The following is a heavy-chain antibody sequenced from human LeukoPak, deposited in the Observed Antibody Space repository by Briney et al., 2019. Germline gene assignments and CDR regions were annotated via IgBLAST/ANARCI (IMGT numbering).Heavy chain of an antibody. Sequence: GGSLRLSCAASGFTFSSYGMHWVRQAPGKGLEWVAFIRHDGSNKYYPDSVKGRFTISRDNSKNTLYLQMNSLRAEDTAIYYCAKVISSSSSQDYWGQGTLVTVSS. CDR3: AKVISSSSSQDY. CDR2: IRHDGSNK. V-gene: IGHV3-30*02. CDR1: GFTFSSYG. D-gene: IGHD6-6*01. J-gene: IGHJ4*02.